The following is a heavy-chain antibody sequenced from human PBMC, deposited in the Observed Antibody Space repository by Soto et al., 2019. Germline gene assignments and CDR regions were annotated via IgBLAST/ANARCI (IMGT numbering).Heavy chain of an antibody. CDR2: TYYRSKWYN. Sequence: PSQTLSLTCVISGDSVSSNSAAWNWIRQSPSRGLEWLGRTYYRSKWYNDYAVSVKSRITINPDTSKNQFSLQLNSVTPEDTAVYYCARDGYYGSGGYYYYYGMDVWGQGTTVTVSS. J-gene: IGHJ6*02. CDR1: GDSVSSNSAA. V-gene: IGHV6-1*01. CDR3: ARDGYYGSGGYYYYYGMDV. D-gene: IGHD3-10*01.